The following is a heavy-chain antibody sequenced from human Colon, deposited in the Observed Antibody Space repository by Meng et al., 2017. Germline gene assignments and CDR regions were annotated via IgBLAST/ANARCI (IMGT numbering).Heavy chain of an antibody. V-gene: IGHV4-4*02. J-gene: IGHJ4*02. Sequence: QVRLQESGPGPVKPSGTLSLTCDVSSGYTSNDRWWGWVRQSPGKGLEWIGEIYHSGRTNYNPSVKSRVTMSVDKSQNQFSLKLSSVTAADTAVYYCTTLYGDFISWGQGTLVTVSS. D-gene: IGHD4-17*01. CDR2: IYHSGRT. CDR3: TTLYGDFIS. CDR1: SGYTSNDRW.